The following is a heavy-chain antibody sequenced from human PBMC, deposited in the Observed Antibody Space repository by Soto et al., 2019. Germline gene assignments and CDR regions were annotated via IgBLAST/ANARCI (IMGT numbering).Heavy chain of an antibody. Sequence: EVQLVESGGGLVQPGWSLRLSCAGSGFTFSNYWMHWVRKAPGKGQEWVSRIDHDGPTDYADAVRGRFTITRDNAENTRYQQRNSLSPEGTAVYYCGRENNSDYWGEGTLVTVSS. CDR2: IDHDGPT. J-gene: IGHJ4*02. D-gene: IGHD1-20*01. V-gene: IGHV3-74*01. CDR1: GFTFSNYW. CDR3: GRENNSDY.